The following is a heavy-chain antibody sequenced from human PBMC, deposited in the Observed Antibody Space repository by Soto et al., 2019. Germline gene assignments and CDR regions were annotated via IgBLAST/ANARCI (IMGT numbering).Heavy chain of an antibody. V-gene: IGHV4-39*01. CDR2: IYYSGST. Sequence: CTVSGGSVSSGSYYWSWIRQPPGKGLECVGYIYYSGSTYYNPSLKSRVTISVDTPKNQFSLKLSSLTAADTAVYYCACIFSGGYGYGFYYYGMDVWGQGTTVTVSS. J-gene: IGHJ6*02. D-gene: IGHD5-18*01. CDR1: GGSVSSGSYY. CDR3: ACIFSGGYGYGFYYYGMDV.